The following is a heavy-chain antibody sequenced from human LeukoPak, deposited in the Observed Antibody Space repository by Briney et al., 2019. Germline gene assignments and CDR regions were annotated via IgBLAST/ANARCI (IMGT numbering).Heavy chain of an antibody. Sequence: ASVKVSCKASGYTFTSYYMHWVRQAPGQGLKWMGIINPGGGSTSYAQKFQGRVTMTRDTSTSTVYMELSSLRSEDTAVYYCAREGSGWQRYFQHWGQGTLVTVSS. D-gene: IGHD6-19*01. CDR1: GYTFTSYY. V-gene: IGHV1-46*01. CDR2: INPGGGST. CDR3: AREGSGWQRYFQH. J-gene: IGHJ1*01.